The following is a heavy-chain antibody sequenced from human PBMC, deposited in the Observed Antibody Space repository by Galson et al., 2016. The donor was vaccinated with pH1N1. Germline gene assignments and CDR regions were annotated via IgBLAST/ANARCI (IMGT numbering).Heavy chain of an antibody. CDR1: GGTFSTYV. CDR3: APGGDDYGGNPHWFDP. J-gene: IGHJ5*02. V-gene: IGHV1-69*10. Sequence: SVKVSGKASGGTFSTYVIIWVRQAPGQGLEWMGWIVPITGVTNYAQKFQDRVTITADESTSTAYMELSSLRSEDTGVYYCAPGGDDYGGNPHWFDPWGQGTLVTVSS. D-gene: IGHD4-23*01. CDR2: IVPITGVT.